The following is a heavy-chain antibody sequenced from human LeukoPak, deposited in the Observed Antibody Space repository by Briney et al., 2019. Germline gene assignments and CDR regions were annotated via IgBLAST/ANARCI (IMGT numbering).Heavy chain of an antibody. Sequence: ASVKVSCKASGGTFSSYAISWVRQAPGQGLEWMGRIIPILGIANYAQKFQGRVTITADKSTSTVYMELSSLRSEDTAVYYCARDFGPYSSGWSYFQHWGQGTLVAVSS. CDR2: IIPILGIA. CDR3: ARDFGPYSSGWSYFQH. CDR1: GGTFSSYA. J-gene: IGHJ1*01. D-gene: IGHD6-19*01. V-gene: IGHV1-69*04.